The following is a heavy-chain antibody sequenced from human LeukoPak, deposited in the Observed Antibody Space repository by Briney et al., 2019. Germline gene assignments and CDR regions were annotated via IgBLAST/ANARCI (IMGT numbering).Heavy chain of an antibody. Sequence: SETLSLTCTVSGGSITSYYWSWIRQSPGKGLEWIGYIYYSGSTNYNPSLKSRVTISVDTSKNQFSLNLNSVTAADTAVYYCARGNCGSECPRYNWFDPWGQGTLVTVSS. J-gene: IGHJ5*02. D-gene: IGHD2-21*01. CDR3: ARGNCGSECPRYNWFDP. V-gene: IGHV4-59*08. CDR1: GGSITSYY. CDR2: IYYSGST.